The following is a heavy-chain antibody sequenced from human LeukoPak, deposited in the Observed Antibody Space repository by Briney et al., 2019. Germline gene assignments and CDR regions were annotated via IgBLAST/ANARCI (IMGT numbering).Heavy chain of an antibody. CDR1: GFTVSTNF. V-gene: IGHV3-53*01. CDR3: AKYRYDSSGYNYFDY. CDR2: IYADGGT. J-gene: IGHJ4*02. D-gene: IGHD3-22*01. Sequence: GGSLRLSCAVSGFTVSTNFMSWVRQAPGKGPEWVSIIYADGGTKYADSVKGRFTISRDNSKNTLYLQMNSLRAEDTAVYYCAKYRYDSSGYNYFDYWGQGTLVTVSS.